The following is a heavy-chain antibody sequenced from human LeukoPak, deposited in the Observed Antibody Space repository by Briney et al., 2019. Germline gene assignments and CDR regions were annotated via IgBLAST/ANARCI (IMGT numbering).Heavy chain of an antibody. D-gene: IGHD3-22*01. CDR1: GYTFTGYS. CDR3: ARGYYDSSGYDPGLGY. Sequence: GASVKVSCKASGYTFTGYSIHWVRQAPGQGLEWMGWINPNSGGTNYAQKFQGRVSMTRDTSTSTVYMELSSLRSENTAMYWCARGYYDSSGYDPGLGYWGQGTLVTVSS. V-gene: IGHV1-2*02. J-gene: IGHJ4*02. CDR2: INPNSGGT.